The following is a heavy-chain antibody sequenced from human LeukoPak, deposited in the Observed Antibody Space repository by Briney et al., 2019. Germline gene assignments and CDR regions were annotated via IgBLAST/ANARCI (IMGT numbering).Heavy chain of an antibody. Sequence: GGSLRLSCAVSGFTFSSYAMNWVRQAPGKGLEWVSGISGSGAGTYYADSVKGRFTISRDNSKNTLYLQMNSLRAEDTAVYYCAKMVREFYTISYYFDYWGQGTLVTVSS. J-gene: IGHJ4*02. V-gene: IGHV3-23*01. CDR1: GFTFSSYA. CDR3: AKMVREFYTISYYFDY. D-gene: IGHD2-8*01. CDR2: ISGSGAGT.